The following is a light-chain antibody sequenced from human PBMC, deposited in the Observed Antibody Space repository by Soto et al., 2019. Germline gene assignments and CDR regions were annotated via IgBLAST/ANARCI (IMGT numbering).Light chain of an antibody. J-gene: IGKJ5*01. V-gene: IGKV3D-15*01. CDR2: GAS. Sequence: LTQCPATVSFSPRESATVSCRASQSISNYLAWYQQKPGQAPRLLIYGASTRATGIPARFSGSVSGTEFTLTISSLQSEHFAVYSCQQYNNWPITFGQGTRLEIK. CDR3: QQYNNWPIT. CDR1: QSISNY.